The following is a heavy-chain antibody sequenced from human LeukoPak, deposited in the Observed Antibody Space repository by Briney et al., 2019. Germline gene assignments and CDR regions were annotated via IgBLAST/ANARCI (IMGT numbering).Heavy chain of an antibody. V-gene: IGHV4-34*01. CDR1: GGSISSYY. CDR3: ARGQWLRVNYFDY. J-gene: IGHJ4*02. Sequence: SETLSLTCTVSGGSISSYYWSWIRQPPGKGLEWIGEINHSGSTNYNPSLKSRVTISVDTSKNQFSLKLSSMTAADTAVYFCARGQWLRVNYFDYWGQGTLVTVSS. D-gene: IGHD5-12*01. CDR2: INHSGST.